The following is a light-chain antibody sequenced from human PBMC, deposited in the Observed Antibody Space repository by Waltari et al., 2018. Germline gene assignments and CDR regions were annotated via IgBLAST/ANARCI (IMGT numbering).Light chain of an antibody. CDR1: SSDVGGYNY. CDR2: DVS. Sequence: HSALTQPASVSGSPGQSITISCTGTSSDVGGYNYVSWYQQHPGKAHKLMIYDVSNRPSGVSNRFSGSKSGNTASLTISGLQAEDEADYYCSSYISSSTLELFGGGTSLTVL. V-gene: IGLV2-14*03. CDR3: SSYISSSTLEL. J-gene: IGLJ2*01.